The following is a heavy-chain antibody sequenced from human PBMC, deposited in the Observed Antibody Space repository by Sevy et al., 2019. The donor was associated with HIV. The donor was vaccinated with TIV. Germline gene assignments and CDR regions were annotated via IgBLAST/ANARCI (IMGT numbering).Heavy chain of an antibody. CDR1: GFTFSSYA. CDR3: ARESMATDAFDI. J-gene: IGHJ3*02. CDR2: ISSNGGST. D-gene: IGHD5-12*01. V-gene: IGHV3-64*02. Sequence: RGSLRLSCAASGFTFSSYAMHWVRQAPGKGLEYVSAISSNGGSTYYADSVKGRFTISRDNSKNTLYLQMGSLRAEDMAVYYCARESMATDAFDIWGQGTMVTVSS.